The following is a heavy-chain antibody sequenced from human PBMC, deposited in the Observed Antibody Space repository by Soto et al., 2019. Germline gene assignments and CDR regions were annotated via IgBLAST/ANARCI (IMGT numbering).Heavy chain of an antibody. D-gene: IGHD3-9*01. CDR2: ISGSGGST. V-gene: IGHV3-23*01. J-gene: IGHJ4*02. Sequence: GGSLRLSCAASGFTFSSYAMSWVRQAPWKGLEWVSAISGSGGSTYYADSVKGRFTISRDNSKNTLYLQMNSLRAEDTAVYYCAKEVIRYFDWPPLDYWGQGTLVTVSS. CDR3: AKEVIRYFDWPPLDY. CDR1: GFTFSSYA.